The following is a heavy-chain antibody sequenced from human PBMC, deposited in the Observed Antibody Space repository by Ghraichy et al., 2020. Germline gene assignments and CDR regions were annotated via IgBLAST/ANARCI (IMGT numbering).Heavy chain of an antibody. J-gene: IGHJ6*03. Sequence: GGSLRLSCTASGFTFGDYAMSWFRQAPGKGLEWVGFIRSKAYGGTTEYAASVKGRFTISRDDSKSIAYLQMNSLKTEDTAVYYCTRGFSSWRRKVYYYYYYMDVWGKGTTVTVSS. CDR1: GFTFGDYA. D-gene: IGHD6-13*01. CDR2: IRSKAYGGTT. V-gene: IGHV3-49*03. CDR3: TRGFSSWRRKVYYYYYYMDV.